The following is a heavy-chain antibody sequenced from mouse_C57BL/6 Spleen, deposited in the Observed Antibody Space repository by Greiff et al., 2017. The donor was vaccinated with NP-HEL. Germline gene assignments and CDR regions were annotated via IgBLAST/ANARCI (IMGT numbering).Heavy chain of an antibody. J-gene: IGHJ4*01. CDR3: ARNGYYSNYDYAMDY. CDR2: IWTGGGT. V-gene: IGHV2-9-1*01. Sequence: VKVVESGPGLVAPSQSLSITCTVSGFSLTSYAISWVRQPPGKGLEWLGVIWTGGGTNYNSALKSRLSISKDNSKSQVFLKMNSLQTDDTARYYCARNGYYSNYDYAMDYWGQGTSVTVSS. CDR1: GFSLTSYA. D-gene: IGHD2-5*01.